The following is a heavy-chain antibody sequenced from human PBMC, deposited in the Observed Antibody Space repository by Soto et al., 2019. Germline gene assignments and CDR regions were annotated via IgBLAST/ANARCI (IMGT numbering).Heavy chain of an antibody. D-gene: IGHD1-26*01. V-gene: IGHV2-5*02. Sequence: QITLKESGPTLVKPTQTLTLTCTFSGFSLSTSGVGVGWIRQPPGKALEWLAVIYWDGDQRYSPSLKSGLTITKATSKNQVVRTVPNMDPEDTATYYCVHRHSSNWFDPWGQGTLVTVSS. CDR2: IYWDGDQ. CDR3: VHRHSSNWFDP. CDR1: GFSLSTSGVG. J-gene: IGHJ5*02.